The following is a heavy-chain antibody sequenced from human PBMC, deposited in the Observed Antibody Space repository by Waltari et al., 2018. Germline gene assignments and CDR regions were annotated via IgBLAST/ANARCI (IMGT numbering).Heavy chain of an antibody. CDR1: GGSISSRNW. Sequence: QVQLQESGPGLVKPSGTLSLTCAVSGGSISSRNWGSWVRQPPGRGLEWIGEIYHSGSTNYNPSLKSRVTISVDKSKNQFSLKLSSVTAADTAVYYCAREFRDCSSTSCLVGDYYYGMDVWGQGTTVTVSS. CDR2: IYHSGST. V-gene: IGHV4-4*02. D-gene: IGHD2-2*01. J-gene: IGHJ6*02. CDR3: AREFRDCSSTSCLVGDYYYGMDV.